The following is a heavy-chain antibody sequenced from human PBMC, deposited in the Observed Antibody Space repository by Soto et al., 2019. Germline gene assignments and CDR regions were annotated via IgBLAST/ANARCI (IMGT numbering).Heavy chain of an antibody. CDR3: VRDAPFIWNYIXHYGMDL. Sequence: PGGSLRLSCAASGFTFSSYAMHWVRQAPGKGLEWVALISYDGSDKDYADSVKGRFTISRDNAKHSLYLQMHSLRVEDTAVYYCVRDAPFIWNYIXHYGMDLWGQGTTVTVFS. V-gene: IGHV3-30-3*01. CDR2: ISYDGSDK. J-gene: IGHJ6*02. CDR1: GFTFSSYA. D-gene: IGHD1-7*01.